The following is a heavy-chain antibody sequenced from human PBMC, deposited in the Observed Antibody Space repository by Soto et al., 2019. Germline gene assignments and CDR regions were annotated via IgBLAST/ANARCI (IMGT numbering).Heavy chain of an antibody. V-gene: IGHV4-34*01. D-gene: IGHD3-10*01. CDR1: GGSFSGYY. CDR3: ASAQYYYGSGTNRGNYFDY. CDR2: INHSGSA. J-gene: IGHJ4*02. Sequence: SETLSLTCVVYGGSFSGYYWSWIRQPPGKGLEWIGEINHSGSANYNPPLKSRVTISVDTSKNQFSLKLSSVTAADTAVYYCASAQYYYGSGTNRGNYFDYWGQGTLVTVSS.